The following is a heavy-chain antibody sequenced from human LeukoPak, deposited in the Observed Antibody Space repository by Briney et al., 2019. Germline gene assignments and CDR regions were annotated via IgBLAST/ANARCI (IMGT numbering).Heavy chain of an antibody. CDR2: IYHSGST. Sequence: PSETLSLTCAVSGGSISSSSWWNWVRQPPGKGLEWIGEIYHSGSTNYNPSLRSRVAISVDKSKNQFSLILSSVTAADTAVYYCAREIGSSPWFDYWGQGTLVTVSS. J-gene: IGHJ4*02. V-gene: IGHV4-4*02. CDR1: GGSISSSSW. CDR3: AREIGSSPWFDY. D-gene: IGHD6-13*01.